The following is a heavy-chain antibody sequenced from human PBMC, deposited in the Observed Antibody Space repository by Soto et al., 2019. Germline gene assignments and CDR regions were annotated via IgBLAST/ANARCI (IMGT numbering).Heavy chain of an antibody. J-gene: IGHJ4*02. CDR3: ARGGQWLATLDFDY. V-gene: IGHV1-18*01. CDR1: GYAFTSYG. CDR2: ISAYNGNT. D-gene: IGHD6-19*01. Sequence: ASVEVSCKASGYAFTSYGISWVLQAPGQGLEWMGWISAYNGNTNYAQKLQGRVTMTTDTSTSTAYMELRSLRSDDTAVYYCARGGQWLATLDFDYWGQGTLVTVYS.